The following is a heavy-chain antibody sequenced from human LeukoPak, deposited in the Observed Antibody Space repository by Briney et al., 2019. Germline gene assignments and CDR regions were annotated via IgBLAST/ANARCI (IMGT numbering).Heavy chain of an antibody. CDR3: VRELWAPAAGAFGV. Sequence: GGSLRLSCAGSGFTFSSYSMNWVRQAPGKGLEWVSSMGSSGTNGYYADSVKGRFIISRDNAKNSLFLQMNSLRAEDSALYYCVRELWAPAAGAFGVWGQGTLVTVSS. CDR1: GFTFSSYS. CDR2: MGSSGTNG. V-gene: IGHV3-21*01. J-gene: IGHJ3*01. D-gene: IGHD3-16*01.